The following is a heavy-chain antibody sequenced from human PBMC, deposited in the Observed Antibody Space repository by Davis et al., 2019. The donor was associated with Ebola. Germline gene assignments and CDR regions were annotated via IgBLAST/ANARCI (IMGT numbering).Heavy chain of an antibody. CDR2: TYYRSKWYN. CDR1: GDSVSSNSAA. V-gene: IGHV6-1*01. CDR3: ARDIGPWIVAVAGTDDAFDI. D-gene: IGHD6-19*01. Sequence: TLSLTCAISGDSVSSNSAAWNWIRQSPSRGLEWLGRTYYRSKWYNDYAVSVKSRITINPDTSKNQFSLQLNSVTPEDTAVYYCARDIGPWIVAVAGTDDAFDIWGQGTMVTVSS. J-gene: IGHJ3*02.